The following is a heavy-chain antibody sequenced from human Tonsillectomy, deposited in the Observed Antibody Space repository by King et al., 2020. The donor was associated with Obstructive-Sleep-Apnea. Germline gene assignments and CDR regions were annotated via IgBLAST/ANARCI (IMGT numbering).Heavy chain of an antibody. D-gene: IGHD1-26*01. CDR1: GFTFSSYA. V-gene: IGHV3-30-3*01. J-gene: IGHJ4*02. CDR3: ARDKVLSGRLDY. Sequence: VQLVQSGGGVVQPGGSLRLSCAASGFTFSSYAMHWVRQGPGKGLEWGALILYDGSNKYYADSVKGRFTISRDNSKNTLYLQMNSLRAEDTAVYYCARDKVLSGRLDYWGQGTLVTVSS. CDR2: ILYDGSNK.